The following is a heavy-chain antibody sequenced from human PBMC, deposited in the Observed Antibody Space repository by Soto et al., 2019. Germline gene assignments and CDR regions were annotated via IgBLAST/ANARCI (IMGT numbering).Heavy chain of an antibody. Sequence: EVHLLESGGNLVQPGGSLRLSCAASGFTFSSYAMSWVRQAPGKGPEWVSSISGSGDVIHYADSVKGRFTISRDNSNNTLWPQMNRLRAEDTALYYCATAIRFLDMELDNWGQGALVTVSS. CDR1: GFTFSSYA. CDR2: ISGSGDVI. D-gene: IGHD3-9*01. J-gene: IGHJ4*02. V-gene: IGHV3-23*01. CDR3: ATAIRFLDMELDN.